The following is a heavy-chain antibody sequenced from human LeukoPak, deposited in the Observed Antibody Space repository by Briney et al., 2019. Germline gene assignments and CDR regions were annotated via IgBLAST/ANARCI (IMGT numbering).Heavy chain of an antibody. V-gene: IGHV3-23*01. Sequence: TGGSLRLSCSASAFAFSSYAMSWVRQAPGKGLEWVSAISGSGGSTYYADSVKGRFTISRDNSKNTLYLQMNSLRAEDTAVYYCAKASTNWGKFYLDYWGQGTLVTVSS. CDR3: AKASTNWGKFYLDY. CDR2: ISGSGGST. CDR1: AFAFSSYA. D-gene: IGHD7-27*01. J-gene: IGHJ4*02.